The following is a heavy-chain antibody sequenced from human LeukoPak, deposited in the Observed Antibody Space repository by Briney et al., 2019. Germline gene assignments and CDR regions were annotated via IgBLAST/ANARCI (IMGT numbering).Heavy chain of an antibody. Sequence: SETLSLTCTVSGDSISSYYWSWIRQPPGKGLEWIGYMYYSGSTSYNPSLKSRVTMSVDTSKNRFSLKLSSVTAADTAVYYCATIRDTAHRYWYFDLWGRGTLVIVSS. D-gene: IGHD5-18*01. CDR2: MYYSGST. V-gene: IGHV4-59*03. CDR1: GDSISSYY. CDR3: ATIRDTAHRYWYFDL. J-gene: IGHJ2*01.